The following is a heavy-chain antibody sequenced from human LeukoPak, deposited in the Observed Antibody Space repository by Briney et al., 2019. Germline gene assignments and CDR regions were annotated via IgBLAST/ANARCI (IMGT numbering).Heavy chain of an antibody. V-gene: IGHV3-7*03. Sequence: GGSLRLSCAASGFTFSIYWTAWVRQSSGKGLEYVAIIKQDGGEKYYVDSVKGRFTVSRDNAKNSLYLQMDSLKAEDTAIYYCAKSPRGLDIWGQGTTVTVS. CDR1: GFTFSIYW. J-gene: IGHJ6*02. CDR3: AKSPRGLDI. CDR2: IKQDGGEK.